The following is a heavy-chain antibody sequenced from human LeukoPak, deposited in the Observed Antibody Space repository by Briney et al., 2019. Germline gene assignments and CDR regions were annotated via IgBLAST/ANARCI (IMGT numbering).Heavy chain of an antibody. V-gene: IGHV1-3*01. CDR3: AGVSPFYSSSWTFDY. D-gene: IGHD6-13*01. CDR1: GYTFTSYA. J-gene: IGHJ4*02. CDR2: LNAGNGNT. Sequence: ASVXVXXXASGYTFTSYAXHWXRQAXGQRLEXXXXLNAGNGNTKYSQKFQGRVTITRDTSASTAYMELSSLRSEDTAVYYCAGVSPFYSSSWTFDYWGQGTLVTVSS.